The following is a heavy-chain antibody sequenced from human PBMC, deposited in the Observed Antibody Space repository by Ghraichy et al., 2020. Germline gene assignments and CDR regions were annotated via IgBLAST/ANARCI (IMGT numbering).Heavy chain of an antibody. D-gene: IGHD3-16*02. CDR1: GFTFSNYC. CDR2: IKQDESEK. Sequence: GGSLRLSCAAFGFTFSNYCLTWVRQAPGRGLEWVAYIKQDESEKYYVDSVKGRFTISRDNAKNLLFLQMNSLRAEDTAVYYCARGVLSYDYVWGSYLLGSWGQGILVTVSS. CDR3: ARGVLSYDYVWGSYLLGS. J-gene: IGHJ5*02. V-gene: IGHV3-7*01.